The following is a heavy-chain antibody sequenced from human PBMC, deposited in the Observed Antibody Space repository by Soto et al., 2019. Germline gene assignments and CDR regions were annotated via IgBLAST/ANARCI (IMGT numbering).Heavy chain of an antibody. CDR1: GFTFSSYG. V-gene: IGHV3-30*18. CDR2: ISYDGSNK. J-gene: IGHJ6*02. CDR3: AKTLYSSSWFDYYYYGMDV. D-gene: IGHD6-13*01. Sequence: PGGSLRLSCAASGFTFSSYGMHWVRQAPGKGLEWVAVISYDGSNKYYADSVKGRFTISRDNSKNTLYLQMKSLRAEDTAVYYCAKTLYSSSWFDYYYYGMDVWGQGTTVTVSS.